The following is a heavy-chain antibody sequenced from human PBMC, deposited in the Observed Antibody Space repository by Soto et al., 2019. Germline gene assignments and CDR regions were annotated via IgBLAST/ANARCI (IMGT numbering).Heavy chain of an antibody. J-gene: IGHJ4*02. CDR3: ARDLHPYPLRYFDY. V-gene: IGHV3-7*03. CDR1: GFTFSSYW. CDR2: IKQDGSEK. Sequence: AGGSLRLSCAASGFTFSSYWMSWVRQAPGEGLEWVANIKQDGSEKYYVDSVKGRFTISRDNAKNSLYLQMNSLRAEDTAVYYCARDLHPYPLRYFDYWGQGTLVTVSS. D-gene: IGHD2-2*01.